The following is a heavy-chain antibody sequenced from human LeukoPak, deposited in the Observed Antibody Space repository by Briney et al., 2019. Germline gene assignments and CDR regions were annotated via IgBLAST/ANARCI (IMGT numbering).Heavy chain of an antibody. CDR2: ISGSGGST. V-gene: IGHV3-23*01. D-gene: IGHD3-10*01. J-gene: IGHJ5*02. CDR3: AKGVLPRGDNWFDP. Sequence: PGGSLRLSCAASGFTFSSYAMSWVRQAPGKGLEWVSAISGSGGSTYYADSVKGRFTISRDNSKNTLYLQMNSLKAEDTAVYYCAKGVLPRGDNWFDPWGQGTLVTVSS. CDR1: GFTFSSYA.